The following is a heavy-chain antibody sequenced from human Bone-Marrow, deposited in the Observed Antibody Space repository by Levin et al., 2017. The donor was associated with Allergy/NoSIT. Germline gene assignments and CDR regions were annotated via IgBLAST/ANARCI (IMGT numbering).Heavy chain of an antibody. V-gene: IGHV3-7*01. Sequence: SCAASGFSFTDFWMTWVRQTPGKGLEWVANIKQDGSEKHYVDSVKGRFTISRDNAKNSLYLQMDSLRAEDTAVYFCAKYSARFCGSSSCPSAGAFDYWGQGVLVTVSS. J-gene: IGHJ4*02. CDR1: GFSFTDFW. CDR2: IKQDGSEK. CDR3: AKYSARFCGSSSCPSAGAFDY. D-gene: IGHD2-2*01.